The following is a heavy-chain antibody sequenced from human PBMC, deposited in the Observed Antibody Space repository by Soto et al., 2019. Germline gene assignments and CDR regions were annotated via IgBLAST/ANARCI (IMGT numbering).Heavy chain of an antibody. CDR1: GDSVSSNSAA. D-gene: IGHD1-26*01. CDR3: ARGEQYSGRIFDY. J-gene: IGHJ4*02. Sequence: SQTPSLTCGISGDSVSSNSAAWNWLRQSPSRGLEWLGRTYYRSKWYNDYAVSVESRITINPDTSKNHFPLQLNFVTPEDTAVYFCARGEQYSGRIFDYRGQGTLVTVSS. CDR2: TYYRSKWYN. V-gene: IGHV6-1*01.